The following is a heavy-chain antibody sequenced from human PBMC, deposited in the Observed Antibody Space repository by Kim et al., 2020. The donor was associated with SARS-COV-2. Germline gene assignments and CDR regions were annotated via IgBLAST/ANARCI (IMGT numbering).Heavy chain of an antibody. D-gene: IGHD2-2*01. V-gene: IGHV1-3*01. Sequence: SQTFQGRVTITRDTSASTAYMELSSLRSEDTAVYYCARDRGSTSIGYFQHWGQGTLVTVSS. CDR3: ARDRGSTSIGYFQH. J-gene: IGHJ1*01.